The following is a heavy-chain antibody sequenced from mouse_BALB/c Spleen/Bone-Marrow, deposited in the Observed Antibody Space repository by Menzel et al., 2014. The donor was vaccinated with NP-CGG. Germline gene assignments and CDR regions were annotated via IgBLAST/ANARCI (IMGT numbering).Heavy chain of an antibody. Sequence: VQLQQSGAELVKPGASVKLSCTASGFNIKDTYMHWVKQRPEQGLEWIGRIDPANGNTKYDPKFQGKATITADTSSNTAYLQRSSLTSEDTAVYYCARSTGGNDGFAYWGQGTLVTVSA. CDR1: GFNIKDTY. D-gene: IGHD2-12*01. V-gene: IGHV14-3*02. J-gene: IGHJ3*01. CDR3: ARSTGGNDGFAY. CDR2: IDPANGNT.